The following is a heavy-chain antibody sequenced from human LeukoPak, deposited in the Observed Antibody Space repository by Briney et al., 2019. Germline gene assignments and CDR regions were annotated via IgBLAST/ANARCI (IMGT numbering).Heavy chain of an antibody. J-gene: IGHJ4*02. CDR2: INHSGST. CDR1: GGSFSGYY. Sequence: PSETLSLTCAVYGGSFSGYYWSWIRQPPGKGLEWIGEINHSGSTNYNPSLKSRVTISVDTSKDQFSLKLSSVTAADTAVYYCARGGVMVRGVLAYYFDYWGQGTLVTVSS. CDR3: ARGGVMVRGVLAYYFDY. D-gene: IGHD3-10*01. V-gene: IGHV4-34*01.